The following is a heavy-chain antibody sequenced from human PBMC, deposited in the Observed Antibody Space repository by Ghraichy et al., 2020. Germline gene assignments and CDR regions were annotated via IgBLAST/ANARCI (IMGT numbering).Heavy chain of an antibody. V-gene: IGHV1-2*02. J-gene: IGHJ4*02. D-gene: IGHD4-17*01. CDR1: GYTFTGYY. CDR2: INPNSGGT. CDR3: ARGRYNERGGKDYGDYVD. Sequence: ASVKVSCKASGYTFTGYYMHWVRQAPGQGLEWMGWINPNSGGTNYAQKFQGRVTMTRDTSISTAFMELSRLRSDDTAVYYCARGRYNERGGKDYGDYVDWGQGTLVTVSS.